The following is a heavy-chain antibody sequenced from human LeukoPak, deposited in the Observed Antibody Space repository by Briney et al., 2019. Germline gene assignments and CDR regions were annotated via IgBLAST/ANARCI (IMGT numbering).Heavy chain of an antibody. CDR3: ASDRTGLYYFDQ. CDR2: IFFSGST. J-gene: IGHJ4*02. D-gene: IGHD1-1*01. V-gene: IGHV4-59*11. Sequence: SETLSLTCTVSGVSFSSHFWTWIRQAPGKGLEWIGNIFFSGSTHYNPSLKSRVTMLIDTSKSQFSLKLNSLTAADTAVYYCASDRTGLYYFDQWGQGTLVTVSS. CDR1: GVSFSSHF.